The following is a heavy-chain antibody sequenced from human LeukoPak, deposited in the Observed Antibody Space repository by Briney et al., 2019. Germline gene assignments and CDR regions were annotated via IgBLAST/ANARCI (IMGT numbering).Heavy chain of an antibody. CDR3: ARDGRRYGSGSYRAFDI. Sequence: ASVEVSCKASGYTFTSYAMHWVRQAPGQRLEWMGWINAGNGNTKYSQKFQGRVTITRDTSASTAYMELSSLRSEDTAVYYCARDGRRYGSGSYRAFDIWGQGTMVTVSS. J-gene: IGHJ3*02. V-gene: IGHV1-3*01. CDR2: INAGNGNT. D-gene: IGHD3-10*01. CDR1: GYTFTSYA.